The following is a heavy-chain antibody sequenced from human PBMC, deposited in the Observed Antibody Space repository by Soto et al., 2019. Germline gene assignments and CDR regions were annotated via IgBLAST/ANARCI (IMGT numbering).Heavy chain of an antibody. J-gene: IGHJ4*02. D-gene: IGHD6-19*01. CDR2: ISSDESTT. V-gene: IGHV3-74*01. CDR1: GFTFSSYW. Sequence: EVQLVESGGGLLQPGGSLRLSCAASGFTFSSYWMHWVRQVPGKGLVWVSRISSDESTTNYADSVKGRFTISRDNAKNPLSVQMKSLAAGETAEYYCVRASSALPPYFDYWVQGALVTVSS. CDR3: VRASSALPPYFDY.